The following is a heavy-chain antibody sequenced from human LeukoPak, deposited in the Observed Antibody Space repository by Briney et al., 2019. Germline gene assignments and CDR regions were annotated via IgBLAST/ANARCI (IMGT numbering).Heavy chain of an antibody. D-gene: IGHD2-15*01. CDR1: GFTFSSYG. CDR3: ARVGSGPNFDY. CDR2: IWYDGSNK. V-gene: IGHV3-33*01. J-gene: IGHJ4*02. Sequence: GGSLRLSCAASGFTFSSYGMHWVRQAPGKGLEWVAVIWYDGSNKYYADSVKGRFTISRDNSKNTLYLQMNSLRAEDTAVYYCARVGSGPNFDYWGQGTLVTVSS.